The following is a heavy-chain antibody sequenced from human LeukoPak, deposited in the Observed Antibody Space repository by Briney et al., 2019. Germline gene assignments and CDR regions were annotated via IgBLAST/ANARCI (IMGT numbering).Heavy chain of an antibody. CDR3: ARRPSYDFWSGYYGVDGLDV. CDR1: GYSFVSHW. V-gene: IGHV5-51*01. D-gene: IGHD3-3*01. J-gene: IGHJ3*01. Sequence: GGSLEISCKTSGYSFVSHWIVWVRQMPGKGLEWLGIIYPGDSDTRYSPSFQGQVTISADKSISTAYLQWSSLRASDTAMYYCARRPSYDFWSGYYGVDGLDVWGQGTMATVSS. CDR2: IYPGDSDT.